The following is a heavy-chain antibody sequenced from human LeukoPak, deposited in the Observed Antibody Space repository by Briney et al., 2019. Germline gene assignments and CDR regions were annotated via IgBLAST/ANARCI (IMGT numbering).Heavy chain of an antibody. CDR3: ATKRSSGPNWFDP. CDR2: FDPEDGET. J-gene: IGHJ5*02. CDR1: GYTLTELS. D-gene: IGHD6-19*01. Sequence: SVKVSCKVSGYTLTELSMHWVRQAPGKGLEWMGGFDPEDGETIYAQKFQGRVTMTEDTSTDTAYMELSSLRSEDTAVYYCATKRSSGPNWFDPWGQGTLSPSPQ. V-gene: IGHV1-24*01.